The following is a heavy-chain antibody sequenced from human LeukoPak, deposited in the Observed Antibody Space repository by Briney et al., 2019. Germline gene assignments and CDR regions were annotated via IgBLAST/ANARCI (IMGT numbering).Heavy chain of an antibody. J-gene: IGHJ1*01. V-gene: IGHV3-74*01. CDR1: GFSFADSW. CDR3: ARVSGLGMNEYYQH. D-gene: IGHD3-10*01. CDR2: INNDGSDT. Sequence: GGSLRLSCAASGFSFADSWMHWVCQAPGKGLVWVSRINNDGSDTRYADSVRDRFTISRDNAKNTLYLQMNSLRAEDTAVYYCARVSGLGMNEYYQHWGQGTLVTVPS.